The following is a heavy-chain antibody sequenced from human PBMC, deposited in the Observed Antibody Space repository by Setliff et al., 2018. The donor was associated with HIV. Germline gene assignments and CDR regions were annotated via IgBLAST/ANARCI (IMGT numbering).Heavy chain of an antibody. CDR2: IYTSGST. Sequence: SETLSLTCTVSGGSVSSGTYYWNWIRQPPGKGLEWIGYIYTSGSTCYNPSLKSRVTISVDTSKNQFSLKLRSVTAADTAVYYCAEVGYCSGGSCYGMDVWGQGTTVTVSS. V-gene: IGHV4-39*01. D-gene: IGHD2-15*01. CDR3: AEVGYCSGGSCYGMDV. J-gene: IGHJ6*02. CDR1: GGSVSSGTYY.